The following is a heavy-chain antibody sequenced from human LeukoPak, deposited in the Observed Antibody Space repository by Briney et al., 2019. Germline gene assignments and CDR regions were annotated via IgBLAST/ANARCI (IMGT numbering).Heavy chain of an antibody. J-gene: IGHJ4*02. CDR3: ARDRRSYCSGSSCDSGADY. V-gene: IGHV1-18*01. CDR2: ISAYNGNT. Sequence: GASVKVSCKASGYTFTSYDINWVRQATGQGLEWMGWISAYNGNTNYAQNLQGRVTMTTDTSTSTACMELRSLRSDDTAVYYCARDRRSYCSGSSCDSGADYWGQGTLVTVSS. CDR1: GYTFTSYD. D-gene: IGHD2-15*01.